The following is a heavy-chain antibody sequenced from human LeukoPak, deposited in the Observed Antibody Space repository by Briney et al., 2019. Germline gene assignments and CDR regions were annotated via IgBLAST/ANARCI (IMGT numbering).Heavy chain of an antibody. CDR2: INPNSGGT. CDR1: GYTFTGYY. Sequence: ASVKVSCKASGYTFTGYYMHWVRQAPGQGLEWMGWINPNSGGTNYAQKFQGRVTMTRDTSISTAYMELSRLRSDETAVYYCARAPLWFGEFGFDPWGQGTLVTVSS. CDR3: ARAPLWFGEFGFDP. V-gene: IGHV1-2*02. J-gene: IGHJ5*02. D-gene: IGHD3-10*01.